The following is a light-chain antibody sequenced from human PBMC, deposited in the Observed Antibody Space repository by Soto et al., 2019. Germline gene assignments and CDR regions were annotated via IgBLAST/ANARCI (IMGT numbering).Light chain of an antibody. CDR3: ETWDSNTRM. CDR2: VEGSGSY. CDR1: SGHSAYI. J-gene: IGLJ3*02. V-gene: IGLV4-60*03. Sequence: QTVVTQSTSASASLGSSVKLTCSLSSGHSAYIIAWHQQQAGKDPRYLMKVEGSGSYNKGSGVPDRFSGSSSGADRYLTISNLQSEDEADYYCETWDSNTRMFGGGTKLTVL.